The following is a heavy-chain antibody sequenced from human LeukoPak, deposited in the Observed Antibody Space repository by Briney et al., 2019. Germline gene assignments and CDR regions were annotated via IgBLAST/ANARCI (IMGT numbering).Heavy chain of an antibody. Sequence: SETLSLTCTVSGGSISSGDYYWSWIRQPPGKGLEWIGYIYYSGSTYYNPSLKSRVTISVDTSKNQFSLKLSSVTAADTAVYYCARALDDYGDQTGLGPWGQGTLVTASS. CDR1: GGSISSGDYY. J-gene: IGHJ5*02. D-gene: IGHD4-17*01. CDR3: ARALDDYGDQTGLGP. CDR2: IYYSGST. V-gene: IGHV4-30-4*01.